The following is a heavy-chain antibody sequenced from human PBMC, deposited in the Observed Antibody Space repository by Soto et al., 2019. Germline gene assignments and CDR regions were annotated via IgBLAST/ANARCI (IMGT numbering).Heavy chain of an antibody. Sequence: QVQLVESGGGVVQPGRSLRLSCAASGFTFNTHGMHWVRQAPGKGLEWVAVIWHDGSNKKYGDSVKGRFTISRDDSKNMLYLQMNSLRVEDTAVYYCVGYHSSGYYYWGQETLVTVSS. V-gene: IGHV3-33*01. CDR3: VGYHSSGYYY. CDR2: IWHDGSNK. CDR1: GFTFNTHG. J-gene: IGHJ4*02. D-gene: IGHD5-12*01.